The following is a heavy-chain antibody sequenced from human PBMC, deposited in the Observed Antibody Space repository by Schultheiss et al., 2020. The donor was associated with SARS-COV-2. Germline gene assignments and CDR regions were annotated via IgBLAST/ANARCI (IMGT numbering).Heavy chain of an antibody. J-gene: IGHJ4*02. Sequence: GGSLRLSCSASGFTFSSYAMSWVRQAPGKGLECVANIKQDGSEKYYVDSVKGRFTISRDNAKNLLYLQMNSLRDEDTAVYHCAREKGNGYLDYWGQGTLVTVSS. CDR1: GFTFSSYA. V-gene: IGHV3-7*01. CDR3: AREKGNGYLDY. CDR2: IKQDGSEK. D-gene: IGHD2-8*01.